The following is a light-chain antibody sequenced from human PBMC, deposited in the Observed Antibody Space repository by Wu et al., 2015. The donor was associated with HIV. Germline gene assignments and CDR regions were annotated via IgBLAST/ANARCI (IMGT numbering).Light chain of an antibody. CDR2: GAS. Sequence: DIVLTQSPATLSLSPGERATLSCRASQSVGSTYLAWYQQKPGQAPRLLIYGASNRATGIPDRFSGSGSGTDFTLTIRRLEPEDLAVYYCHLYSSAWTFGQGTKVEVK. V-gene: IGKV3-20*01. CDR1: QSVGSTY. CDR3: HLYSSAWT. J-gene: IGKJ1*01.